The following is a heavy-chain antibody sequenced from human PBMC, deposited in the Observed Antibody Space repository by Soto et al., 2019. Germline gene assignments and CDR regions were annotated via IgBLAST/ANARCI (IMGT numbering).Heavy chain of an antibody. J-gene: IGHJ4*02. D-gene: IGHD3-10*01. V-gene: IGHV3-53*01. CDR2: IYSGGYT. CDR1: GFTVSNNY. Sequence: EVQLVESGGGLIQPGGSLRLSCAVSGFTVSNNYMSWVRQAPGKGLEGVSVIYSGGYTAYGDSVKGRFTISRDNSKNTLYFQMKTPGARDPGVFYCATQPGGGGYWGQGTLVTVSS. CDR3: ATQPGGGGY.